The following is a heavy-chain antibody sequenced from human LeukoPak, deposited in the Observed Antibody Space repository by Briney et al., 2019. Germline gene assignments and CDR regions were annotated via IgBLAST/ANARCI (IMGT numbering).Heavy chain of an antibody. CDR3: ARGKQWLAPIDY. D-gene: IGHD6-19*01. V-gene: IGHV4-61*08. CDR2: ISDSGSV. J-gene: IGHJ4*02. CDR1: GGSVTSYGYY. Sequence: NPSETLSLTCTVSGGSVTSYGYYWNWIRQPPGKELEWIGYISDSGSVSYNPSLKGRVTMSLDTSKNQFSLKLSSVTAADTAVYYCARGKQWLAPIDYWGQGTLVTVSS.